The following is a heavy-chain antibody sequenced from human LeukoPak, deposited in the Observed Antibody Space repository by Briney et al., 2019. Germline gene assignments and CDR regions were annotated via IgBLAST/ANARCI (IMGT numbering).Heavy chain of an antibody. Sequence: SETLSLTCNVSGDPLRSTSYYWGWITQPPGEGLGWSGSMYYSGSSYCNPALKSRVTISVDTSKNQCSLKLSSVPAADTAGYYFAGQSDYYDSSGYHLWGQGTLVTVSS. D-gene: IGHD3-22*01. J-gene: IGHJ4*02. V-gene: IGHV4-39*01. CDR1: GDPLRSTSYY. CDR2: MYYSGSS. CDR3: AGQSDYYDSSGYHL.